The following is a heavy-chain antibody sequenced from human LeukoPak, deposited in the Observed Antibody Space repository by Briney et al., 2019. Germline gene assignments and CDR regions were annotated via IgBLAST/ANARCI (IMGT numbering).Heavy chain of an antibody. CDR1: GCTFTSYD. CDR2: MNPNSGNT. V-gene: IGHV1-8*01. Sequence: ASVKVSCKASGCTFTSYDINWVRQATGQGLEWMGWMNPNSGNTGYAQKFQGRVTMTRNTSISTAYMELSSLRSEDTAVYYCARARAGKGAYYYYYMDVWGKGTTVTISS. D-gene: IGHD6-13*01. J-gene: IGHJ6*03. CDR3: ARARAGKGAYYYYYMDV.